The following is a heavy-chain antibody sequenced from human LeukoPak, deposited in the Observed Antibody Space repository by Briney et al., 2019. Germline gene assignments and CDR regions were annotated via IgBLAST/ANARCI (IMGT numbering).Heavy chain of an antibody. Sequence: SETLSLTCTVSGGSISSGDYYWSWIRQPPGKGLEWIGYIYYSGSTYYKPSLKSRVTISVDTSKNQFSLKLSSVTAADTAVYYCATTMVRGVTSDAFDIWGQGTMVTVSS. CDR2: IYYSGST. J-gene: IGHJ3*02. CDR3: ATTMVRGVTSDAFDI. CDR1: GGSISSGDYY. V-gene: IGHV4-30-4*08. D-gene: IGHD3-10*01.